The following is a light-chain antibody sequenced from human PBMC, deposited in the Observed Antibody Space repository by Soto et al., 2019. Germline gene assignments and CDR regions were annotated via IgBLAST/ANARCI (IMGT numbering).Light chain of an antibody. CDR2: DTS. J-gene: IGKJ5*01. V-gene: IGKV3-11*01. CDR1: QFLSSY. CDR3: QQYGSSGT. Sequence: EVVLTQSPATLSLAPGERATLSCRASQFLSSYLAWYQQKPGQPPRLLIYDTSNRATGIPARFSGSGSGTDFTLTISRLEPEDFAVYYCQQYGSSGTFGQGTRLEIK.